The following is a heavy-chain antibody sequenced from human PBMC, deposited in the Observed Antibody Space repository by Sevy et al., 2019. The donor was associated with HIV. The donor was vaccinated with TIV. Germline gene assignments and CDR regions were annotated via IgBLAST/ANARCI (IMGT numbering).Heavy chain of an antibody. CDR1: GFTFSSYA. D-gene: IGHD6-19*01. V-gene: IGHV3-64D*06. J-gene: IGHJ1*01. CDR2: ISGNGGST. Sequence: GGSLRLSCSASGFTFSSYAMHWVRQAPGKGLEYVSAISGNGGSTYYADSVKGRFTISRDNSKNTLYLQMSSLRAEDTAVYYCVKDHDSSGWSARTYFQHWGQGTLVTVSS. CDR3: VKDHDSSGWSARTYFQH.